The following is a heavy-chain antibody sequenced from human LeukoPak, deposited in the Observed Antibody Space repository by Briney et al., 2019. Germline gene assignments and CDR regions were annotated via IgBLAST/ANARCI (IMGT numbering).Heavy chain of an antibody. Sequence: PSETLSLTCTVSGGSISSSTYYWGWIRQPPGKGLERIGSIYYSGTTYYNPSLKSRVTISIDTSKNQFSLNLSSVTAADTAVYFCARDRRGVITSNFDFWGQGTLVTVSS. D-gene: IGHD3-10*01. CDR1: GGSISSSTYY. CDR2: IYYSGTT. J-gene: IGHJ4*02. V-gene: IGHV4-39*07. CDR3: ARDRRGVITSNFDF.